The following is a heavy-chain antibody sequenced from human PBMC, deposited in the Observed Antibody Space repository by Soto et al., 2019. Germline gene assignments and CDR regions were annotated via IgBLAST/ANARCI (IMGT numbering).Heavy chain of an antibody. V-gene: IGHV3-23*01. D-gene: IGHD3-3*01. Sequence: GGSLRLSCAASGFTFSSYAMSWVRQAPGKGLEWVSAISGSGGSTYYADSVKGRFTISRDNSKNTLYLQMNSLRAEDTAVYYCAKDIIRFYGRGGSLYMDVWGKGTTVTVSS. J-gene: IGHJ6*03. CDR1: GFTFSSYA. CDR2: ISGSGGST. CDR3: AKDIIRFYGRGGSLYMDV.